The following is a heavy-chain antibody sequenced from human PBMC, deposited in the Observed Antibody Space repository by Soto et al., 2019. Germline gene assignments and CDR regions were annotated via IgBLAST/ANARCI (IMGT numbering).Heavy chain of an antibody. D-gene: IGHD7-27*01. CDR2: IYYTGST. J-gene: IGHJ4*02. Sequence: QVHLQESGPGLVKPSETLSLTCTVSGLSITNNYWSWIRQPPRKGLEWIGYIYYTGSTNYDPSLKSRVTMSVDTSKNQFSLNLASLTAADTAIYYCARANWYSEYWGQGTLVIVSS. CDR1: GLSITNNY. CDR3: ARANWYSEY. V-gene: IGHV4-59*13.